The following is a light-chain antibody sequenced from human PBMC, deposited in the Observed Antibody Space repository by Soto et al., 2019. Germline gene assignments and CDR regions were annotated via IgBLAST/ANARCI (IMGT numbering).Light chain of an antibody. J-gene: IGLJ3*02. CDR1: SSDVGGYNY. V-gene: IGLV2-8*01. Sequence: QSALTQPPSASGSPGQSVTISCTGTSSDVGGYNYVSWYQQHPGKAPNLMIYEVSKRPSGVPDRFSGSKSGNTASLTVSGLQAEDEADYYCSSYAGSNNWVFGGGTQLTVL. CDR3: SSYAGSNNWV. CDR2: EVS.